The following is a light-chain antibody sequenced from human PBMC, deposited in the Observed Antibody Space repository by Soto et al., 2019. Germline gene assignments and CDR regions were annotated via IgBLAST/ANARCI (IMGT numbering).Light chain of an antibody. CDR3: QRYDSLRT. Sequence: NGLTQSPGTLSWSPGVSATLSCRASQSVRSNFLAWYQQKPGQAPRLLIYGASNRATGIPDRFSGSGSGTDFTLTITRLEAEDFAMYYCQRYDSLRTFGQGTKVDIK. J-gene: IGKJ1*01. CDR2: GAS. CDR1: QSVRSNF. V-gene: IGKV3-20*01.